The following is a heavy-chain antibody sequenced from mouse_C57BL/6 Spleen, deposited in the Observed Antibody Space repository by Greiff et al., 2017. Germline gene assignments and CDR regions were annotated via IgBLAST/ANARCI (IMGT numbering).Heavy chain of an antibody. J-gene: IGHJ2*01. V-gene: IGHV1-82*01. Sequence: QVQLQQSGPELVKPGASVKISCKASGYAFSSSWMNWVKQRPGQGLEWIGRIYPGDGDTNYNGKFKGKATLTADKSSSTAYMQLSSLTSEDSAVCFCARDTSGYFDYWGQGTTLTVSS. CDR1: GYAFSSSW. CDR3: ARDTSGYFDY. D-gene: IGHD3-1*01. CDR2: IYPGDGDT.